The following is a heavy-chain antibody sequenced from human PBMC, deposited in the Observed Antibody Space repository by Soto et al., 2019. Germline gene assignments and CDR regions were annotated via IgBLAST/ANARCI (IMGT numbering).Heavy chain of an antibody. Sequence: GASVKVSCKASGGTFSSYTIIWVRQAPGQGLEWMGRIIPILGIANYAQKFQGRVTITADKSTSTAYMELSSLRSEDTAVYYCASTASITMVRGPLDYWGQGTLVTVSS. CDR2: IIPILGIA. CDR1: GGTFSSYT. J-gene: IGHJ4*02. D-gene: IGHD3-10*01. V-gene: IGHV1-69*02. CDR3: ASTASITMVRGPLDY.